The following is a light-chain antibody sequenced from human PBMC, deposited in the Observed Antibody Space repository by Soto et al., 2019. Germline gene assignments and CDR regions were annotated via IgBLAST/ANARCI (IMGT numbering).Light chain of an antibody. CDR1: QSISSE. CDR3: QQGHDWPLT. J-gene: IGKJ2*01. V-gene: IGKV3-15*01. CDR2: SAS. Sequence: EIVMTQSPATLSESPGERATLSCRASQSISSELAWYHQKPGQPPRLLIYSASTRATGVPARFTGSGSSSVYTLTISGLQSEDFAVYYCQQGHDWPLTVGQGTRLEI.